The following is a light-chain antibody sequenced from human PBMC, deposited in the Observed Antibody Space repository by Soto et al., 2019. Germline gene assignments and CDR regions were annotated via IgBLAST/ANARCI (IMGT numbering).Light chain of an antibody. CDR2: EVS. Sequence: QAARAQPAWVSGCPGQSITVSCVGTSSDIGDYNYVSWYQHLPGKAPQLIIFEVSNRPSGVSHRFSGSKSGATASLAISGLQADDEADYYCTSYSSTNTLVFGGGTKVTVL. CDR1: SSDIGDYNY. CDR3: TSYSSTNTLV. J-gene: IGLJ3*02. V-gene: IGLV2-14*01.